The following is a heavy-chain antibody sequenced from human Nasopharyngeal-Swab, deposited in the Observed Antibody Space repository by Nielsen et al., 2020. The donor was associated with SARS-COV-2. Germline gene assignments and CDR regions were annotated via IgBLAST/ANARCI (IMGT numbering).Heavy chain of an antibody. Sequence: ASVKVSCKASGYTFTSYYMHWVRQAPGQGLEWMGIINPSGGSTSYAQKFQGRVTMTRDTSTSTVYMELSSLRSEDTAVYYCAAYSSGPYYYYGMDVWGQGTTVTVSS. D-gene: IGHD4-11*01. CDR2: INPSGGST. CDR1: GYTFTSYY. V-gene: IGHV1-46*01. J-gene: IGHJ6*02. CDR3: AAYSSGPYYYYGMDV.